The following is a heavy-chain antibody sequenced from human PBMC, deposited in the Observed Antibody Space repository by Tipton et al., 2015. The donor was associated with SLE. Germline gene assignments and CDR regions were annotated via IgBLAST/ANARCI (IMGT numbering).Heavy chain of an antibody. CDR3: AKYSDDSSGYDAFDI. J-gene: IGHJ3*02. D-gene: IGHD3-22*01. Sequence: SLRLSCAASGFTFSSYGMHWVRQAPGRGLEWVAIISYDGSKIYHADSVKGRFTISRDNSKNTLYLQMNSLRADDTALYYCAKYSDDSSGYDAFDIWGQGTMVTVSS. CDR2: ISYDGSKI. V-gene: IGHV3-33*05. CDR1: GFTFSSYG.